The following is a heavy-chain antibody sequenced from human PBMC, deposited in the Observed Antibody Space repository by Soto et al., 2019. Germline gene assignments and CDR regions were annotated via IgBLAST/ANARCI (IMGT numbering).Heavy chain of an antibody. D-gene: IGHD6-19*01. CDR3: AQTLGLAVAGPGRFDL. CDR2: ITPMFGTA. Sequence: QVQLVQSGAEVKKYGSSVKVSCKASGGTFSRYAISWVRQAPGQGLEWMGGITPMFGTANYAQRFQGRVTITADESTHTAYMQLSSLRYDDTAVYYCAQTLGLAVAGPGRFDLWGRGTLVTVSS. V-gene: IGHV1-69*12. J-gene: IGHJ2*01. CDR1: GGTFSRYA.